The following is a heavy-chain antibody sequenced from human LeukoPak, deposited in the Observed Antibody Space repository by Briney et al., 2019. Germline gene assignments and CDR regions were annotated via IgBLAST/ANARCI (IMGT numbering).Heavy chain of an antibody. CDR1: GFTFSIYG. CDR3: AKSGLAAAGLRGYFDY. Sequence: GGSLRLSCVASGFTFSIYGMHWVRQAPGKGLEWAAVISSDGSNKYYADSVKGRFTISRDDSKNTLYLQVNSLRADDTAMYYCAKSGLAAAGLRGYFDYWGQGTLVTVSS. V-gene: IGHV3-30*18. CDR2: ISSDGSNK. D-gene: IGHD6-13*01. J-gene: IGHJ4*02.